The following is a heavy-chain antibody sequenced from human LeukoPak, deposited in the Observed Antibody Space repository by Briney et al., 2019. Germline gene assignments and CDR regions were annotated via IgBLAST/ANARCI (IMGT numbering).Heavy chain of an antibody. CDR2: IKEDGSEK. J-gene: IGHJ4*02. D-gene: IGHD1-26*01. CDR3: ARDKGVGFDY. V-gene: IGHV3-7*01. Sequence: PGGSLRLSCAASGLTFSSYWMSWVRQAPGKGLEWVANIKEDGSEKYYVDSVKGRFTISRDNAENSLYLQMNSLRVEDTAVYYCARDKGVGFDYWGQGTLVTVSS. CDR1: GLTFSSYW.